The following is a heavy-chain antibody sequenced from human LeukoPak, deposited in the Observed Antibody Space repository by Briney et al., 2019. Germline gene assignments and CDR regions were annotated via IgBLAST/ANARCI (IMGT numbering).Heavy chain of an antibody. CDR1: GYTFTSYG. V-gene: IGHV1-18*01. J-gene: IGHJ6*02. D-gene: IGHD3-3*01. CDR2: ISAYNGNT. Sequence: GASVKVSCKASGYTFTSYGISWVRQAPGQGLEWMGWISAYNGNTNYAQKLQGRVTMTTDTSTSTAYMELRSLRSDDTAAYYCAREYDFWSGYPSTQYGMDVWGQGTTVTVSS. CDR3: AREYDFWSGYPSTQYGMDV.